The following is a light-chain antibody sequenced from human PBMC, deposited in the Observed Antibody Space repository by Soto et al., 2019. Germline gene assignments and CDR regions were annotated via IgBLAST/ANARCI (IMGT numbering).Light chain of an antibody. J-gene: IGKJ4*01. Sequence: LTQSPSSLSASVGDRVTITCRASQGIASYLAWYQQKPGQAPNLLIYPASTLQSGVPSRFSGSGSGTDFTLTISSLQPEDFATYYCQQLNSYPLTFGGGTKVEI. V-gene: IGKV1-9*01. CDR3: QQLNSYPLT. CDR2: PAS. CDR1: QGIASY.